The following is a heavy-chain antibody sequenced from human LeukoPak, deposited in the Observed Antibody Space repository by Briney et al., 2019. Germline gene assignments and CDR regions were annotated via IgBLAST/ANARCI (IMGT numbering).Heavy chain of an antibody. CDR3: ARVSPIAAAGTSGWFDP. D-gene: IGHD6-13*01. CDR1: GGSISSSSYY. CDR2: IYYSGST. V-gene: IGHV4-39*07. J-gene: IGHJ5*02. Sequence: SETLSLTCTVSGGSISSSSYYWGWIRQPPGKGLGWIGSIYYSGSTYYNPSLKSRVTISVDTSKNQFSLKLSSVTAADTAVYYCARVSPIAAAGTSGWFDPWGQGTLVTVSS.